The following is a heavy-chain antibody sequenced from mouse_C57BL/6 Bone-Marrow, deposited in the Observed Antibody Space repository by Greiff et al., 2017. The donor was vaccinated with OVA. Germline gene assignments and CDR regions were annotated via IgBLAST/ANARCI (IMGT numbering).Heavy chain of an antibody. Sequence: EVQLVESGGGLVQPGGSLSLSCAASGFTFTDYYMSWVRQPPGKALEWLGFIRNKANGYTTEYSASVKGRFTISRDNSQSILYLQMNALRAEDSATYYCARVGRYVDVWGTGTTVTVSS. CDR3: ARVGRYVDV. J-gene: IGHJ1*03. CDR1: GFTFTDYY. CDR2: IRNKANGYTT. D-gene: IGHD3-3*01. V-gene: IGHV7-3*01.